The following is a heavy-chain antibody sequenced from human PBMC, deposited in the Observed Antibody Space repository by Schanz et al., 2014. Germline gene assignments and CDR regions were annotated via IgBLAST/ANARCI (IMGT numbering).Heavy chain of an antibody. J-gene: IGHJ4*02. CDR1: GGTFVTFF. CDR2: ISPLLGVA. CDR3: ATCSGGTCHAKPVLDN. V-gene: IGHV1-69*09. Sequence: QVQLVQSGAEVKKPGASVKVSCKPSGGTFVTFFFTWVRQAPGQGPQWMGRISPLLGVANYAQEFQGRLTIPADTSTSTAYMELSSLRSEDTAVYYCATCSGGTCHAKPVLDNWGQGTLVTVSS. D-gene: IGHD2-15*01.